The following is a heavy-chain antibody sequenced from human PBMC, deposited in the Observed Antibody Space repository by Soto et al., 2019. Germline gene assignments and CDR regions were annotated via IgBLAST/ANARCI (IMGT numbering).Heavy chain of an antibody. Sequence: GSLRLSCAASGFTFSSYAMSWVRQAPGKGLEWVSAISGSGGSTYYADSVKGRFTISRDNSKNTLYLQMNSLRAEDTAVYYCAKSRRITMIVVALVDYWGQGTLVTVSS. CDR2: ISGSGGST. D-gene: IGHD3-22*01. CDR3: AKSRRITMIVVALVDY. V-gene: IGHV3-23*01. J-gene: IGHJ4*02. CDR1: GFTFSSYA.